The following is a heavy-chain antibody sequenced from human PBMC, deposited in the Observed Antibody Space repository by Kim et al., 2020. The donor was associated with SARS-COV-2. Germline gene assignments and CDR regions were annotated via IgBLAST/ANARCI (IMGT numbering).Heavy chain of an antibody. Sequence: GGSLRLSCAASGFTFSSYGMHWVRQAPGKGLEWVAVIWYDGSNKYYADSVKGRFTISRDNSKNTLYLQMNSLRAEDTAVYYCARVSSGDNYYYGMDVWGQGTTVTVSS. CDR2: IWYDGSNK. J-gene: IGHJ6*02. D-gene: IGHD3-10*01. V-gene: IGHV3-33*01. CDR3: ARVSSGDNYYYGMDV. CDR1: GFTFSSYG.